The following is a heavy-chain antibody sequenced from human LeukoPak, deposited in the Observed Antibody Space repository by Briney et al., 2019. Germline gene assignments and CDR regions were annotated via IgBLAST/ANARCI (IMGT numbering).Heavy chain of an antibody. CDR3: AKDRGSAFDY. V-gene: IGHV3-30*02. CDR2: IRYDGSSK. Sequence: PGGSLGLSCAASGFTFSSYGMHWVRQAPGKGLEWVAFIRYDGSSKYYADSVKGRFTISRDNSKNTLYLQMNSLRAEDTAVYYCAKDRGSAFDYWGQGTLVTVSS. D-gene: IGHD1-26*01. J-gene: IGHJ4*02. CDR1: GFTFSSYG.